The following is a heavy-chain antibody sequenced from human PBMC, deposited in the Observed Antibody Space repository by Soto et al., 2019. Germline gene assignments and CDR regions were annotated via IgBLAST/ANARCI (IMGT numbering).Heavy chain of an antibody. D-gene: IGHD6-6*01. CDR3: ARDLSPSIAAHVRYYGMDV. CDR2: IYYSGST. CDR1: GGSISSGGYY. Sequence: PSETLSLTCTVSGGSISSGGYYWSWIRQHPGKGLERIGYIYYSGSTYYNPSLKSRVTISVDTSKNQFSLKLSSVTAADTAVYYCARDLSPSIAAHVRYYGMDVWGQGTTVTVSS. J-gene: IGHJ6*02. V-gene: IGHV4-31*03.